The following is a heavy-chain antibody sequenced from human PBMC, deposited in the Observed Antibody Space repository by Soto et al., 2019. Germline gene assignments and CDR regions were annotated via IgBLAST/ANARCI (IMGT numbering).Heavy chain of an antibody. CDR1: GFTFITYA. J-gene: IGHJ6*02. D-gene: IGHD3-22*01. CDR3: ARNDYDSSAYYGSYYNGMDV. Sequence: QVQLVESGGGVVQPGRSLRLSCSASGFTFITYAMHWVRQAPGEGLEWVALISYDGSDKYFADSVKGRFTISRDNSKNTLYLQINSLRSEDAAVYYCARNDYDSSAYYGSYYNGMDVWGQGTTVTVSS. CDR2: ISYDGSDK. V-gene: IGHV3-30-3*01.